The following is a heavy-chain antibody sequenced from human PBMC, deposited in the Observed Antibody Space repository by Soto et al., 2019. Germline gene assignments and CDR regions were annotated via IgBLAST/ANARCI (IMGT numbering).Heavy chain of an antibody. CDR1: GYSFTTYG. D-gene: IGHD6-19*01. Sequence: QVQLVQSGAELTEPGASVKVSCKTSGYSFTTYGITWVRQAPGQGLEWMGWISAYTGDTSYAQKFQGRVTVTTDTSRGRAYMEREGVGSDGRGVYSWGGIAMGGGIDYWGQGTLVTVSS. CDR3: GGIAMGGGIDY. CDR2: ISAYTGDT. J-gene: IGHJ4*02. V-gene: IGHV1-18*01.